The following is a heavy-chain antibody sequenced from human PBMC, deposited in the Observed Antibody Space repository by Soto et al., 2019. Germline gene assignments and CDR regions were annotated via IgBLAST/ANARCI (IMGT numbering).Heavy chain of an antibody. CDR2: IYYSGST. CDR1: GGSISSSSYY. J-gene: IGHJ4*02. D-gene: IGHD6-19*01. Sequence: PSETLSLTCTVSGGSISSSSYYWGWIRQPPGKGLEWIGSIYYSGSTYYNPSLKSRVTISVDTSKNQFSLKLSSVTAAETAVYYCARQAYSSGWYYFDYWGQGTLVTVSS. CDR3: ARQAYSSGWYYFDY. V-gene: IGHV4-39*01.